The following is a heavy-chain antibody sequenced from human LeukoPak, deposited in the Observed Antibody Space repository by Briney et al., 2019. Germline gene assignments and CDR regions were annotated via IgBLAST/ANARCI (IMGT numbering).Heavy chain of an antibody. CDR2: IKQDGSGK. Sequence: HPGGSLRLSCAASGFTFGSYWMSWVRQAPGKGLEWVANIKQDGSGKYYVDSVKGRFTISRDNAKNSLYLQMNSLRAEDTAVYYCYYYYYGMDVWGQGTTVTVSS. V-gene: IGHV3-7*01. CDR3: YYYYYGMDV. CDR1: GFTFGSYW. J-gene: IGHJ6*02.